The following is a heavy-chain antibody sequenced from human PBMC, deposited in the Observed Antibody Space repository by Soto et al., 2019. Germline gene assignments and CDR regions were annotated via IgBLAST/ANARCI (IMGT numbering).Heavy chain of an antibody. CDR1: GFTFDDYA. J-gene: IGHJ6*01. CDR3: AKDMGGSIKYYYYGMDV. V-gene: IGHV3-9*01. D-gene: IGHD3-16*01. Sequence: RLSCAASGFTFDDYAMHWVRQAPGKGLDWVSYISWDSGAIGYADSVKGRFTISRDNAKNSLYLHMNSLRAEDTALYYCAKDMGGSIKYYYYGMDVWGQGTTVTVSS. CDR2: ISWDSGAI.